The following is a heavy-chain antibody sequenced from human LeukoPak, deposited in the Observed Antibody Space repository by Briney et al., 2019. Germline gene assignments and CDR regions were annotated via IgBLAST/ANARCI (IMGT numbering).Heavy chain of an antibody. CDR3: AGKYYYDTSGYFYVDY. CDR2: IHHSGST. V-gene: IGHV4-39*07. D-gene: IGHD3-22*01. Sequence: SETLSLTCSVSGGSIVSSTFYWGWVRQPPGKGLKWIGIIHHSGSTYYNSSLKSRVTISVDTSKSTLSLKLNSVTAADTAVYYCAGKYYYDTSGYFYVDYWGQGTLVTVSS. J-gene: IGHJ4*02. CDR1: GGSIVSSTFY.